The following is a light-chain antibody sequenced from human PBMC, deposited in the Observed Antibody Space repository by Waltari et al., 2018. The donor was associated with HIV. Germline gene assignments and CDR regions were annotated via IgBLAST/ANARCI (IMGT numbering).Light chain of an antibody. J-gene: IGLJ1*01. V-gene: IGLV2-23*02. CDR3: CSYAGSNTYL. CDR1: SRDVGSYNY. CDR2: DVS. Sequence: QSALTQPASVSGFPGQSITISCTGSSRDVGSYNYVSWYQQHPGKAPKLLIYDVSKRPSGVSNRFSGSKSGNTVSLTISWLQAEDEADYYCCSYAGSNTYLFGTGTEVTVL.